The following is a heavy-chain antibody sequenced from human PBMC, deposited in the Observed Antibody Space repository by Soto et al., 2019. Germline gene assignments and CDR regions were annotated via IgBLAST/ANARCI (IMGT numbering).Heavy chain of an antibody. D-gene: IGHD2-8*01. CDR2: ISSSSSYI. CDR1: GFTFSSYS. Sequence: EVQLVESGGGLVKPGGSLRLSCAASGFTFSSYSMNWVRQAPGKGLEWVSSISSSSSYIYYADSVKGRFTISRDNAKNSLYLQMNSLRAEDTAVYYCARDPKYCTNGVCYLTGFDYWGQGTLVTVSS. J-gene: IGHJ4*02. CDR3: ARDPKYCTNGVCYLTGFDY. V-gene: IGHV3-21*01.